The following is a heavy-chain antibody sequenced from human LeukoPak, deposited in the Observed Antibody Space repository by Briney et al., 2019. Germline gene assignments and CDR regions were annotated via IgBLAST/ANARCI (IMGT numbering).Heavy chain of an antibody. V-gene: IGHV3-7*01. CDR1: GFTFSDYW. CDR2: IKQDGSDK. J-gene: IGHJ4*02. CDR3: ARSLWPADY. D-gene: IGHD3-10*01. Sequence: GGSLRLXCAASGFTFSDYWMRWVRQAPGKGLEWVADIKQDGSDKKYVDSVKGRFTISRDNAKKSLYLQMDSLRAEDTAVYYCARSLWPADYWGQGTLVTVSS.